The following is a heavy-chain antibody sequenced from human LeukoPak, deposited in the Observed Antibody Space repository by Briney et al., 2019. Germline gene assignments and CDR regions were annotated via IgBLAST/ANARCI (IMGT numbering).Heavy chain of an antibody. V-gene: IGHV4-59*01. J-gene: IGHJ3*02. Sequence: SETLSLTCTVSGGSISSYYRSWIRQPPGKGLEWIAYIYYSGGTNYNPSLKSRVTISVDTSKNQFSLKLNSVTAADTAVYYCAREVAGTTGLHAFDIWGQGIMVTVSS. D-gene: IGHD1-1*01. CDR1: GGSISSYY. CDR2: IYYSGGT. CDR3: AREVAGTTGLHAFDI.